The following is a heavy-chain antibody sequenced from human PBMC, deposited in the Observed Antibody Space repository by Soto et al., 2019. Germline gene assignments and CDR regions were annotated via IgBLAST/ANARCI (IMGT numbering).Heavy chain of an antibody. Sequence: GGSLRLSCAASGFTFSDYYMSWIRQAAGKGLEWVSYISSSGSTIYYADSVKGRFTISRDNAKNSLYLQMNSLRAEDTALYYCSVWLRTYPRGLFGSWGQGPLVTVS. V-gene: IGHV3-11*01. CDR1: GFTFSDYY. CDR2: ISSSGSTI. J-gene: IGHJ4*02. CDR3: SVWLRTYPRGLFGS. D-gene: IGHD5-12*01.